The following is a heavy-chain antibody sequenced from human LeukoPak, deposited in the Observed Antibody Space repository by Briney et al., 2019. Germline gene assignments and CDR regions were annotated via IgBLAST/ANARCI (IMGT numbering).Heavy chain of an antibody. CDR3: ASTPRGYGGYVRYGMDV. Sequence: SVKVSCKASGGTFSSYAISWVRQAPGQGLEWMGRIIPILGIANYAQKFQGRVTITADKSTSTAYMELSSLRSEDTAVYYCASTPRGYGGYVRYGMDVWGQGTTVTVSS. V-gene: IGHV1-69*04. J-gene: IGHJ6*02. CDR1: GGTFSSYA. CDR2: IIPILGIA. D-gene: IGHD5-12*01.